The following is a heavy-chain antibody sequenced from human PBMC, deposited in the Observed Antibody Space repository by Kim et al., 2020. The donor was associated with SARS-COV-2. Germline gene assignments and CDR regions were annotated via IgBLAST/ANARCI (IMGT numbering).Heavy chain of an antibody. CDR1: GFTFSSYG. CDR2: ISGSGGST. D-gene: IGHD1-26*01. CDR3: ASPAPPRDGYNIVGTFDI. J-gene: IGHJ3*02. Sequence: GGSLRLSCAASGFTFSSYGMSWVRQAPGKGLEWVSAISGSGGSTYYADSVKGRFTISRDNSKNTLYLQMNSLRDEDTAVYYCASPAPPRDGYNIVGTFDIWGQGTMVTVSS. V-gene: IGHV3-23*01.